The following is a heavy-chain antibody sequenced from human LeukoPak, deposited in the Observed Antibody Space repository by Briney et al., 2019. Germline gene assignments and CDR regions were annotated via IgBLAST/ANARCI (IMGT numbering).Heavy chain of an antibody. D-gene: IGHD3-3*01. V-gene: IGHV3-33*01. CDR3: ARDIGVVHNYCYYYGMDV. CDR2: IWYDGSNK. J-gene: IGHJ6*02. CDR1: GFTFSSYG. Sequence: PGGSLRLSCAASGFTFSSYGMHWVRQAPGKGLEWVAVIWYDGSNKYYADSVKGRFTISRDNSKNTLYLQMNSLRAEDTAVYYCARDIGVVHNYCYYYGMDVWGQGTTVTVSS.